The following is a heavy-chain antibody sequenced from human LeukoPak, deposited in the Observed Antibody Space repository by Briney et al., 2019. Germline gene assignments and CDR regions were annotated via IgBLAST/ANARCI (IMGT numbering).Heavy chain of an antibody. V-gene: IGHV3-21*01. CDR1: GFTFSSYS. Sequence: PGGSLRLSCAASGFTFSSYSMNWVRQAPGKGLEWVSSISSSSSYIYYADSVKGRFPVSRDNAKNSLYLQMNSLRAEDTAVYYCARDLSYCGGDCYSAWGQGTLVTVSS. D-gene: IGHD2-21*02. CDR3: ARDLSYCGGDCYSA. J-gene: IGHJ5*02. CDR2: ISSSSSYI.